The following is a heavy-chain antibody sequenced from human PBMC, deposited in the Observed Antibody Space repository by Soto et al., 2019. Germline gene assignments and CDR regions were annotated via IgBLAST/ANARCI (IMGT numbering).Heavy chain of an antibody. J-gene: IGHJ6*02. CDR3: ARGSTMTLYGLDV. D-gene: IGHD1-1*01. CDR1: DDSIRTGGYY. CDR2: IYYSGNT. Sequence: KTXETLSLTCTVSDDSIRTGGYYWSWIRHHPGKGLEWLGYIYYSGNTYYNPSLQSRVLISIDMSRNHFSLKLNSVTAADAAVYYCARGSTMTLYGLDVWGQGTTVTVSS. V-gene: IGHV4-31*03.